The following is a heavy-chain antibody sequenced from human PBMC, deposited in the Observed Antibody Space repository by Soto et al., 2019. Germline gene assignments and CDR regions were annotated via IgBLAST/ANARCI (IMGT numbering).Heavy chain of an antibody. Sequence: QVQLVQSGAEVKKPGSSVNVSCRASGGTFSSYTISWVRQAPGQGLEWMGRIIPILGIANYAQKFQGRVTITADKSTSTAYMELSSLRSEDTAVYYCARFESGSYALDYWGQGTLVTVSS. J-gene: IGHJ4*02. D-gene: IGHD1-26*01. CDR1: GGTFSSYT. V-gene: IGHV1-69*02. CDR3: ARFESGSYALDY. CDR2: IIPILGIA.